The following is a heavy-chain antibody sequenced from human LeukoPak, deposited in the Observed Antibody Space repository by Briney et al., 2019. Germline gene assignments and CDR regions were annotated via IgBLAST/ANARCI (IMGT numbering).Heavy chain of an antibody. Sequence: PGGSLRLSCAASGFTFSSFAMSWVRQAPGKGLQWVSSVTGSGSTTYYADSVKGRFTISRDNSKNTLYLQMNSLRVEDTALYYCAKDPSGYWADAFDIRGQGTTVTVSS. V-gene: IGHV3-23*01. CDR2: VTGSGSTT. D-gene: IGHD3-22*01. J-gene: IGHJ3*02. CDR1: GFTFSSFA. CDR3: AKDPSGYWADAFDI.